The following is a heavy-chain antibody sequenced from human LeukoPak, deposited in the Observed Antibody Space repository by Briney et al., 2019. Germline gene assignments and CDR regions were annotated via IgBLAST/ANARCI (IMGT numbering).Heavy chain of an antibody. CDR1: GFTFTDHS. CDR2: ISSGSDSI. V-gene: IGHV3-48*02. D-gene: IGHD1-26*01. CDR3: ARDRPPVGAIDF. Sequence: PGGSLRLSCAASGFTFTDHSMNWVRQAPGEGLEWVSYISSGSDSIYYTDSVRGRFTISRDNAKNSLYLQMNSLRDEDTAVYFCARDRPPVGAIDFWGQGTLVTVSS. J-gene: IGHJ4*02.